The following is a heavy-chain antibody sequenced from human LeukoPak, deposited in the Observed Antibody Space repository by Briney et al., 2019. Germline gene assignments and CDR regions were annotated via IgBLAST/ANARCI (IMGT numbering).Heavy chain of an antibody. V-gene: IGHV4-34*01. CDR1: GGSFSGYY. CDR3: ARGNAYYYYYYMDV. Sequence: SETLSLTCAVYGGSFSGYYWSWIRQPPGKGLEWIGEINHSGSTNYNPSLKSRVTISVDTSKNQFSLKLSSVTAADTAVYYCARGNAYYYYYYMDVWGKGTTVTISS. CDR2: INHSGST. J-gene: IGHJ6*03.